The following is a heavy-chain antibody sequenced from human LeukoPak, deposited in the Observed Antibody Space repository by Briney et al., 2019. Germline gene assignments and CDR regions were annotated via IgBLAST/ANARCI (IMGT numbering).Heavy chain of an antibody. D-gene: IGHD3-22*01. J-gene: IGHJ6*03. CDR1: GFTFSSYS. V-gene: IGHV3-21*01. CDR2: ISSSSSYI. CDR3: AREGPMILYYYYYYMDV. Sequence: GGSLRLSCAASGFTFSSYSMNWVRQAPGKGLEWVSSISSSSSYIYYADSVKGRFTISRDNAKNSLYLQMNSLGAEDTAVYYCAREGPMILYYYYYYMDVWGKGTTVTVSS.